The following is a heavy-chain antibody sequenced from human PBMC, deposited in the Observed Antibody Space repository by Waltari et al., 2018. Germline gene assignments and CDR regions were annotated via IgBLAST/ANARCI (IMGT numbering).Heavy chain of an antibody. Sequence: QMQLVQSGPEVKKPGTSVKVSCKASGFTFTSSAVQWVRQARGQRLEWIGWSVVGSGNTNYAQKFQERVTITRDMSTSTAYMELSSLRSEDTAVYYCAAGAFSGSYDYVRDYWGQGTMVTVSS. D-gene: IGHD1-26*01. CDR2: SVVGSGNT. CDR1: GFTFTSSA. J-gene: IGHJ3*01. CDR3: AAGAFSGSYDYVRDY. V-gene: IGHV1-58*01.